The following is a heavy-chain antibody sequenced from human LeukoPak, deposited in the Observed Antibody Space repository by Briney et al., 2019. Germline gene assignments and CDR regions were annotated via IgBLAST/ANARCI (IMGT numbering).Heavy chain of an antibody. CDR1: GFTFSSYW. D-gene: IGHD2-2*01. V-gene: IGHV3-7*03. J-gene: IGHJ3*02. CDR3: ARDMGAGMGYCSSTSCPTYDAFDI. CDR2: IKQDGSEK. Sequence: GGSLRLSCAASGFTFSSYWMSWVRQAPGKGLEWVANIKQDGSEKYYVDSVKGRSTISRDNAKNSLYLQMNSLRAEDTAVYYCARDMGAGMGYCSSTSCPTYDAFDIWGQGTMVTVSS.